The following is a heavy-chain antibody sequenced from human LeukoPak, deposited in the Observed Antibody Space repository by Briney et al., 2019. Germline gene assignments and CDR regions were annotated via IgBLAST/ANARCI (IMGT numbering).Heavy chain of an antibody. Sequence: SETLSLTCTVSGGSISSYYWNWIRQPPGKGLEWIGYIYYSGSTNYNPSLKSRVTISVDPSKNQFSLKLASVTAADTAVYYCARGYTSSSEPFDYWGQGTLVTVSS. D-gene: IGHD6-6*01. CDR3: ARGYTSSSEPFDY. CDR1: GGSISSYY. CDR2: IYYSGST. V-gene: IGHV4-59*01. J-gene: IGHJ4*02.